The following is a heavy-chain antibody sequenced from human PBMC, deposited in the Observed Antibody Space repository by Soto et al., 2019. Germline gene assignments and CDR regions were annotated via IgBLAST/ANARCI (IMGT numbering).Heavy chain of an antibody. D-gene: IGHD2-2*01. CDR3: AGYCSSTSCKNDAFDI. CDR2: IYYSGST. V-gene: IGHV4-59*01. J-gene: IGHJ3*02. CDR1: GGSISSYY. Sequence: SETLSLTCTVSGGSISSYYWSWIRQPPGKGLGWIGYIYYSGSTNYNPSPKNQVTISVDTSKNQFSLKLSPVTAADTAVYYCAGYCSSTSCKNDAFDIWGQGTMVTVSS.